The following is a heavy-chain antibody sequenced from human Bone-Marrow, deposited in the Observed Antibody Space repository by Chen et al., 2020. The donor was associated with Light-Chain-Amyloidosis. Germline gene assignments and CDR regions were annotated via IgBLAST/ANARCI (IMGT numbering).Heavy chain of an antibody. CDR2: IKQDESEE. V-gene: IGHV3-7*01. CDR1: GFSFSNYW. CDR3: TSSGTYYYGWGHDY. D-gene: IGHD3-10*01. Sequence: EVQLVESGGGLVQPGGSLRLSCTGSGFSFSNYWMSWVRQAPGKGLEWVASIKQDESEEYYVDSVKGRFTITRDNAKTSLYLQMISLGGEDAATYYCTSSGTYYYGWGHDYWGQGILVIVSS. J-gene: IGHJ4*02.